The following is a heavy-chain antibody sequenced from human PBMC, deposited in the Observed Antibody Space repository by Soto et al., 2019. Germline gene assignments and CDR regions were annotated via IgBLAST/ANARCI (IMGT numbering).Heavy chain of an antibody. CDR1: GFTFSSYA. Sequence: GGSLRLSCAASGFTFSSYAMSWVRQAPGKGLEWVSAISGSGGSTYYADSVKGRFTISRDNSKNTLYLQMNSLRAEDTAVYYCAKVSSVVYYDSSGYSDYWGQGTLVTVSS. J-gene: IGHJ4*02. V-gene: IGHV3-23*01. D-gene: IGHD3-22*01. CDR2: ISGSGGST. CDR3: AKVSSVVYYDSSGYSDY.